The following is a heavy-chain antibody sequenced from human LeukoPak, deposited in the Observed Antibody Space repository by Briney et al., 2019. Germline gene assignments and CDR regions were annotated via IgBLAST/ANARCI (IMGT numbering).Heavy chain of an antibody. CDR2: IHYSGST. CDR3: ARVSGSYWYFDL. D-gene: IGHD6-19*01. J-gene: IGHJ2*01. Sequence: PSETLSLTCTVSGGSISSYYWSWIRQPPGKGLEWIGYIHYSGSTNYNPSLKSRVTISVDTSKNQFSLKLSSVTAADTAVYYCARVSGSYWYFDLWGRGTLVAVSS. V-gene: IGHV4-59*08. CDR1: GGSISSYY.